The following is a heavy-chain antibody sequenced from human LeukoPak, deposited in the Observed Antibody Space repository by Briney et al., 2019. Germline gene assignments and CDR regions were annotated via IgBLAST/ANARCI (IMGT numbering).Heavy chain of an antibody. CDR1: GGSISSSSYY. J-gene: IGHJ5*02. CDR2: IYYSGST. Sequence: PSETLSLTCTVSGGSISSSSYYWGWIRQPPGKGLEWVGSIYYSGSTYYNPSLKSRVTISVDTSKNQFSLKLSSVTAADTAVYYCASLAGTFDWFDPWGQGSLVTVSS. V-gene: IGHV4-39*01. CDR3: ASLAGTFDWFDP. D-gene: IGHD7-27*01.